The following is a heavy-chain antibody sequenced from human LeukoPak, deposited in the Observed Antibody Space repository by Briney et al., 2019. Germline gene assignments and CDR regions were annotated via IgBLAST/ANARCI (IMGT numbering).Heavy chain of an antibody. D-gene: IGHD3-22*01. CDR1: GGSVSSGSYY. V-gene: IGHV4-61*01. CDR3: ARGTMTL. J-gene: IGHJ2*01. CDR2: IYDSGNT. Sequence: PSETLSLTCTVSGGSVSSGSYYWSWIRQPPGKGLEWIGYIYDSGNTNYNPSLKSRVTISVDKSKNQFSLKLNSVTAADTAVYYCARGTMTLWGRGTLVTVSS.